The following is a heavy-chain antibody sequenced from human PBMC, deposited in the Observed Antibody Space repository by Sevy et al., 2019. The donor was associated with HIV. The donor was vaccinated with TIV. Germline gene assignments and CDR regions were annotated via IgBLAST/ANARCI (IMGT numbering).Heavy chain of an antibody. J-gene: IGHJ4*02. V-gene: IGHV3-15*01. CDR2: VKSRTDGGTT. CDR3: TTDGYYYDSSGHFDY. D-gene: IGHD3-22*01. CDR1: GFTFSNAW. Sequence: GGSLRLSCAASGFTFSNAWMSWVRQAPGKGLEWVGRVKSRTDGGTTDYAAPVKGRFTISRDDSKNTLSLQMNNLKTEDTAVYFCTTDGYYYDSSGHFDYWGQGTLVTVSS.